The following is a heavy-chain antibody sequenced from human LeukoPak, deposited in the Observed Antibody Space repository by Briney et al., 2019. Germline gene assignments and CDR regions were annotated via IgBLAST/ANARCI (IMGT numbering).Heavy chain of an antibody. D-gene: IGHD4-23*01. CDR3: ATYGGNSIFDY. J-gene: IGHJ4*02. CDR1: GGSISSHY. CDR2: IYYSGSP. Sequence: PSETLSLTCTVSGGSISSHYWSWIRQPPGKGLEWIGYIYYSGSPNYTPSLKSRVTISVDTSKNQFSLKLSSVTAADTAVYYCATYGGNSIFDYWGQGTLVTVSP. V-gene: IGHV4-59*11.